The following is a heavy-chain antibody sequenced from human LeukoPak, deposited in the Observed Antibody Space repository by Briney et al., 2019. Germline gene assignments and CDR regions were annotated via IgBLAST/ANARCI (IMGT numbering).Heavy chain of an antibody. V-gene: IGHV4-28*01. Sequence: SDTLSLTCAVSGYSISRNNWWAWIRQPPGKGLEWIGYIYYSGNTYYNPYNPSLTSRVTMSVDTSKSQFSLKLDSVTEIDTAMYYCARNQAVAANRGAFDIWGQGTMVTVSS. J-gene: IGHJ3*02. D-gene: IGHD6-19*01. CDR3: ARNQAVAANRGAFDI. CDR2: IYYSGNT. CDR1: GYSISRNNW.